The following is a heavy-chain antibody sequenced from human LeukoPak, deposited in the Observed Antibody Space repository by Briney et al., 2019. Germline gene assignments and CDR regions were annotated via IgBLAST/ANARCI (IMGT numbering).Heavy chain of an antibody. V-gene: IGHV3-66*01. CDR2: IYSGGST. Sequence: GGSLRLSCAASGFTVSSNYMSWVRQAPGKGLEWVSVIYSGGSTYYADSVKGRFTISRDNSKNTLYLQMNSLRAEDTAVYYCAREKWEYYYDSSGYYRGDAFDIWGQGTMVTVSS. D-gene: IGHD3-22*01. CDR3: AREKWEYYYDSSGYYRGDAFDI. J-gene: IGHJ3*02. CDR1: GFTVSSNY.